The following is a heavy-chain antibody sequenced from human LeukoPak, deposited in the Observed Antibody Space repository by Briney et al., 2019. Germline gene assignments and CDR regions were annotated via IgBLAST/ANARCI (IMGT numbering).Heavy chain of an antibody. V-gene: IGHV3-15*01. D-gene: IGHD3-3*01. CDR3: TRFHEGFDAFDI. J-gene: IGHJ3*02. Sequence: GGSLRLSCAASGFTFSSYGMHWVRQAPGKGLEWVGRIKSKTDGGTTDYAAPVKGRLTISRDDSKNTLYLQMNSLKIEDTAVYYCTRFHEGFDAFDIWGQGTMVTVSS. CDR2: IKSKTDGGTT. CDR1: GFTFSSYG.